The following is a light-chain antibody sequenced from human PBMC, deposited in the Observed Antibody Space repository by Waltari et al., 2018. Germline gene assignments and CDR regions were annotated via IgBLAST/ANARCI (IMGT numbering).Light chain of an antibody. Sequence: DIQMTQSPSSLPASVGARFTVTCRASQSISSSLNWYQQKPGTAPKLLIYGASSSQSWVPSRFSGSGSGTDFTLTISSLQPEDFATYYCQQSDSTPYAFGQGTKLEIK. CDR3: QQSDSTPYA. V-gene: IGKV1-39*01. CDR1: QSISSS. J-gene: IGKJ2*01. CDR2: GAS.